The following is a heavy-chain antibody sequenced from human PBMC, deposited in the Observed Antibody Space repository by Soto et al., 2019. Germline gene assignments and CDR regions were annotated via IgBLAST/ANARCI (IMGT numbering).Heavy chain of an antibody. Sequence: QVQLQESGPGLVKPSETLSLTCAVSGGSINDYYWSWIRQPPGKGLDWIGYIYYSGSTSYNPSLTSRGTISRDTAKNQFSRKRSSVTAADTAVYFCARGRCNSGPAHRPNFDYWGQGTLVTVSS. CDR1: GGSINDYY. J-gene: IGHJ4*02. CDR3: ARGRCNSGPAHRPNFDY. D-gene: IGHD6-19*01. V-gene: IGHV4-59*01. CDR2: IYYSGST.